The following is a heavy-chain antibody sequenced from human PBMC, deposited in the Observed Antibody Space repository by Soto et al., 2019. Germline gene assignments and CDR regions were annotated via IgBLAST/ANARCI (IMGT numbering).Heavy chain of an antibody. V-gene: IGHV5-10-1*01. CDR1: GYSFTSYW. Sequence: PGESLKISCKGSGYSFTSYWISWVRQMPGKGLEWMGRIDPSDSYTNYSPSFQGHVTISADKSISTAYLQWSSLKASDTAMYYCARHPSPSYYYDSSGNAFDTWGQGTMVTVSS. CDR3: ARHPSPSYYYDSSGNAFDT. CDR2: IDPSDSYT. D-gene: IGHD3-22*01. J-gene: IGHJ3*02.